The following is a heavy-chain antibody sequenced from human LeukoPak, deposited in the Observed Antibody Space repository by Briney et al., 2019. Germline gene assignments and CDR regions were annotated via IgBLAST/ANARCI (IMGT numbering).Heavy chain of an antibody. V-gene: IGHV4-4*07. D-gene: IGHD2-2*01. CDR2: IYTSGST. CDR1: GGSISSYY. CDR3: ARDSSSTSWTFAFDI. J-gene: IGHJ3*02. Sequence: SETLSLTCTVSGGSISSYYWSWIRQPAGKGLEWIGRIYTSGSTNYYPSPKSRVTISVDTSKNQFSLKLSSVTAADTAVYYCARDSSSTSWTFAFDIWGQGTMVTVSS.